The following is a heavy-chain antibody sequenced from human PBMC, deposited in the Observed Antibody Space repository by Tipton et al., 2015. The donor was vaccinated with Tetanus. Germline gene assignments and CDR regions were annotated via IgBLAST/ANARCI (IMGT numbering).Heavy chain of an antibody. CDR2: ISWNSGSI. V-gene: IGHV3-9*01. CDR3: ARGGQTLLYGPFDD. D-gene: IGHD2-2*02. Sequence: RSLRLSCAASGFTFDDYAMHWVRQAPGKGLEWVSGISWNSGSISYADSVEGRFTISRDNAKNSLFLQMNSLRPEDTAFYYCARGGQTLLYGPFDDRGQGTLVTVSS. J-gene: IGHJ4*02. CDR1: GFTFDDYA.